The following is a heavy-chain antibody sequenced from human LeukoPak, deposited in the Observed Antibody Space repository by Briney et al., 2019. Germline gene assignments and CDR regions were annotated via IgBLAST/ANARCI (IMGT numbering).Heavy chain of an antibody. J-gene: IGHJ6*03. D-gene: IGHD6-13*01. CDR3: ARGRLVAAAVGAQTHYYYYMDV. CDR1: GYTFNTYG. Sequence: ASVKVSCKASGYTFNTYGITWVRQAPGQGLEWMGWISGYNGKTKYAQKLQDRVTMTTDTSTTTAYMELRSLRSEDTAVYYCARGRLVAAAVGAQTHYYYYMDVWGKGTTVTVSS. V-gene: IGHV1-18*01. CDR2: ISGYNGKT.